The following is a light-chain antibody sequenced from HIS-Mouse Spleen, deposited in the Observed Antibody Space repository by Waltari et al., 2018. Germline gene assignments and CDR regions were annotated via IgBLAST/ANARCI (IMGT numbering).Light chain of an antibody. CDR3: QKYNSAPRLT. J-gene: IGKJ4*01. CDR2: AAS. V-gene: IGKV1-27*01. CDR1: QGISNY. Sequence: DIQMTQSPSSLSASVGDRVTIACRASQGISNYLAWYQQKPGKVPKLLIYAASTLQSGVPSRFSGSGSGTDFTLTISSLQPEDVATYYCQKYNSAPRLTFGGGTKVEIK.